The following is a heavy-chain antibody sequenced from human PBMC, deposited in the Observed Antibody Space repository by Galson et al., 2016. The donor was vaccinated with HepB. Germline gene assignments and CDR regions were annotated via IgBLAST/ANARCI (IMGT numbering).Heavy chain of an antibody. CDR2: INVGNGNT. Sequence: SVKASCKASGFTLTSYAIKWVRQAPGQRLEWMGWINVGNGNTKYSEKFQGRVTITRDTSASTVYMGLSSLRSEDTAVYYCAREHDIWTSYAFGIWGQGTMITVSS. V-gene: IGHV1-3*01. CDR1: GFTLTSYA. J-gene: IGHJ3*02. CDR3: AREHDIWTSYAFGI. D-gene: IGHD3/OR15-3a*01.